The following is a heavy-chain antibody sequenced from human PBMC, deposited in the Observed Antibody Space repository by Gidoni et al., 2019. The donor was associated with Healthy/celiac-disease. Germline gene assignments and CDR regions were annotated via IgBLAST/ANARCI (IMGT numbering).Heavy chain of an antibody. CDR2: IYTSGST. D-gene: IGHD3-22*01. V-gene: IGHV4-4*07. J-gene: IGHJ5*02. CDR3: ARDNYYYDSSGYPLGWFDP. Sequence: QVQLQESGPGLVKPSETLSLTCTVSGGSISSYYGSWLRQPAGKGLDWIGRIYTSGSTNYNPSLKSRVTMSVDTSKNQFSLKLSSVTAADPAVYYCARDNYYYDSSGYPLGWFDPWGQGTLVTVSS. CDR1: GGSISSYY.